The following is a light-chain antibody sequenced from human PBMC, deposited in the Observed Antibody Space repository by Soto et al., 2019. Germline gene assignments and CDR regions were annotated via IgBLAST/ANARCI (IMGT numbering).Light chain of an antibody. CDR2: SAS. J-gene: IGKJ3*01. Sequence: DIQMTQLPSSMSASVGDRVTITCRASQGISGWLAWYHHKPGKAPNLLIYSASTLYSGVPSRFSGSGSGTDFTLTISSLQPEDFGTYYCQQANRFPLTFGPGTKVEIK. CDR1: QGISGW. V-gene: IGKV1-12*01. CDR3: QQANRFPLT.